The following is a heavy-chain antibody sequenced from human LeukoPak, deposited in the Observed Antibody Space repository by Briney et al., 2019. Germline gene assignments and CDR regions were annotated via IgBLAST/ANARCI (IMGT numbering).Heavy chain of an antibody. J-gene: IGHJ4*02. Sequence: PGGSLRLSCAVSGVTFSTYDMHWVRQAPGKGLEWVAYIRYDGCSIHYGDSAKGRFNISRDNSKNTVYLQMNSLRTEDRAVYHGAKDSGNWGNDCWGEGTLVTVSS. CDR2: IRYDGCSI. D-gene: IGHD3-16*01. CDR3: AKDSGNWGNDC. V-gene: IGHV3-30*02. CDR1: GVTFSTYD.